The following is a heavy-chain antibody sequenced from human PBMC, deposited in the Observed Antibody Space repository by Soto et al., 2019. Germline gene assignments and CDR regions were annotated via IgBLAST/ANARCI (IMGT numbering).Heavy chain of an antibody. Sequence: EVQVVESGGGLVQPGGSLRLSCAASGFTVSSDYMSWVRQAPGKGLEWVSVIYSGGSTYYADSVKGRFTISRDNSMNTLYLQMNSTRAYDTAGDYCAIYLGDRDGVSCWGQGTTVPVSS. V-gene: IGHV3-66*01. CDR1: GFTVSSDY. D-gene: IGHD1-26*01. CDR2: IYSGGST. J-gene: IGHJ6*02. CDR3: AIYLGDRDGVSC.